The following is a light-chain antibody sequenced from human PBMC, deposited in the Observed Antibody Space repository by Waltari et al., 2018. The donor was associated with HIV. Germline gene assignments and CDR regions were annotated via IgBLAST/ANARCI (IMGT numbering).Light chain of an antibody. CDR1: QIISGY. Sequence: LTPPPATLASSRGESTTISYSASQIISGYLAWYQQKPGQPPRLLIYYASYRATGIPARFSGSGSGTDFTLTINSLEPEDVAVYYCQQRNSWPLTFGRGTKVEIK. CDR2: YAS. J-gene: IGKJ4*01. CDR3: QQRNSWPLT. V-gene: IGKV3-11*01.